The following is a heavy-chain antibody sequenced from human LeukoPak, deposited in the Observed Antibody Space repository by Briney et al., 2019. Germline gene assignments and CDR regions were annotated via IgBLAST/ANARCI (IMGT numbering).Heavy chain of an antibody. V-gene: IGHV4-59*08. D-gene: IGHD3-22*01. CDR3: ARHYGSYYDSSGYDC. CDR2: ISYSGST. J-gene: IGHJ4*02. CDR1: GGSIRSYY. Sequence: SETLSLTCTVSGGSIRSYYWSWIRQPPGKGLEWVGYISYSGSTHYNPSLKSRVTISLDTSKNQFSLKLSSVTAADTAVYYCARHYGSYYDSSGYDCWGQGTLVTVSS.